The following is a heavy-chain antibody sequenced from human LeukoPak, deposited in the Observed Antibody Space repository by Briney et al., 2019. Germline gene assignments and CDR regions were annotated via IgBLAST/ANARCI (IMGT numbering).Heavy chain of an antibody. Sequence: GGSLRLSCAASGFTFSSYSMNWVRQAPGKGLEWASSISSSSSYIYYADSVKGRFTISRDNAKNSLYLQMNSLRAEDTAVYYCARDRWLRLRGYYMDVWGKGTTVTVSS. CDR1: GFTFSSYS. CDR3: ARDRWLRLRGYYMDV. V-gene: IGHV3-21*01. CDR2: ISSSSSYI. J-gene: IGHJ6*03. D-gene: IGHD5-24*01.